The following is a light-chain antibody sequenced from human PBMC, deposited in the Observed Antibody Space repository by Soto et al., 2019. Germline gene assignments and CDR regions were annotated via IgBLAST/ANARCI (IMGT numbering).Light chain of an antibody. CDR3: HQRQSWPRT. J-gene: IGKJ1*01. CDR1: QTVNSR. Sequence: EIVLTQSPATLSSSPGERATLCCRASQTVNSRLAWYQHKPGQAPRLLIYHTSNRATGIPARFSGSGSGTDFTLTISSLEPEDFAVYYCHQRQSWPRTFGQGTKVDIK. CDR2: HTS. V-gene: IGKV3-11*01.